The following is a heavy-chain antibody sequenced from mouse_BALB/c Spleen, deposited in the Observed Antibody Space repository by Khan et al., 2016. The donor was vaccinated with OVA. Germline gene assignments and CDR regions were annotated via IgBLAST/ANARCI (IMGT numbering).Heavy chain of an antibody. Sequence: EVELVESGGGLVKPGGSLKLSCAASGFTFSTYAMSWVRQTPEKRLEWVATISSDGDYTYYPDNVTGRFTISRDNAKNTLYLQMSSLRSEDTAMYYCARSADGNFAYWGQGTLVTVSA. CDR3: ARSADGNFAY. J-gene: IGHJ3*01. CDR2: ISSDGDYT. D-gene: IGHD2-1*01. CDR1: GFTFSTYA. V-gene: IGHV5-9-3*01.